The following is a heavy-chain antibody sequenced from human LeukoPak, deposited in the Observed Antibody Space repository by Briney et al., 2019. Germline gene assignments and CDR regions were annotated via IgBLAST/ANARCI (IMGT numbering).Heavy chain of an antibody. CDR3: ARDNDGSYYYYYGMDV. CDR2: ISYDGSNK. J-gene: IGHJ6*02. Sequence: GGSLRLSCAASGFTFSSYAMHWVRQAPGKGLEGVAVISYDGSNKYYADSVKGRFTISRDNSKNTLYLQMNSLRAEDTAVYYCARDNDGSYYYYYGMDVWGQGTTVTVSS. D-gene: IGHD5-24*01. V-gene: IGHV3-30-3*01. CDR1: GFTFSSYA.